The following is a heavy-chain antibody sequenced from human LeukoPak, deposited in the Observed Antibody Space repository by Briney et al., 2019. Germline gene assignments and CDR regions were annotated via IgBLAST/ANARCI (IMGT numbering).Heavy chain of an antibody. CDR1: GFTFRRYW. CDR3: ARDQAGAFDR. CDR2: IRSDGSST. V-gene: IGHV3-74*01. D-gene: IGHD3-10*01. J-gene: IGHJ3*02. Sequence: GGSLRLSCAASGFTFRRYWMHWVRQAPGKGLVWVSAIRSDGSSTSYADSVKGRFTISRDNAKNTLYLQMNSLRAEDTAVYYCARDQAGAFDRWGQGTMVTVSS.